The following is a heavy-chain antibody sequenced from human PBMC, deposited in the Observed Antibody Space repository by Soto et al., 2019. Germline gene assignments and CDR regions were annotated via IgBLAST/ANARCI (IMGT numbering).Heavy chain of an antibody. CDR2: IYHRGST. J-gene: IGHJ5*02. CDR1: GGSISSGDYY. V-gene: IGHV4-30-4*01. CDR3: VRYSRDRGWFDP. D-gene: IGHD2-21*01. Sequence: QVHLQESGPGLVKPSQTLSLTCSVSGGSISSGDYYWSWIRQPPGKGLEWIGFIYHRGSTYYNPSLKTGVSISVDTSNNQFSLKVTSVTAADTAVYYWVRYSRDRGWFDPWGQGTLVTVSS.